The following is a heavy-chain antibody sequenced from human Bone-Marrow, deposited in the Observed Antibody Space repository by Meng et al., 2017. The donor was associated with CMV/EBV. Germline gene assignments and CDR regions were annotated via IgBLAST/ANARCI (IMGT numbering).Heavy chain of an antibody. CDR2: IIPIFGTA. CDR1: GYTFTGYY. Sequence: SVKVSCKASGYTFTGYYMHWVRQAPGQGLEWMGGIIPIFGTANYAQKFQGRVTITADKSTSTAYMELSSLRSEDTAVYYCAHVSSSQYYFDYWGQGTLVTVSS. V-gene: IGHV1-69*06. D-gene: IGHD6-13*01. J-gene: IGHJ4*02. CDR3: AHVSSSQYYFDY.